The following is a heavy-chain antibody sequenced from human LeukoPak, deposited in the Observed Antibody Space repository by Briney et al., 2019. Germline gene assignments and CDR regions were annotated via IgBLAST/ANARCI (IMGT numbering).Heavy chain of an antibody. CDR2: ISDSGSIT. Sequence: PGGSLRLSCAASGFAFSSQAMGWVRQAPGKGLEWGSVISDSGSITYYADSVKGRFTISRDNSKNTLFLQMNSLRAEDTAVYYCARDRGIQQLMPFDYWGQGTLVTVSS. CDR3: ARDRGIQQLMPFDY. D-gene: IGHD5-18*01. J-gene: IGHJ4*02. CDR1: GFAFSSQA. V-gene: IGHV3-23*01.